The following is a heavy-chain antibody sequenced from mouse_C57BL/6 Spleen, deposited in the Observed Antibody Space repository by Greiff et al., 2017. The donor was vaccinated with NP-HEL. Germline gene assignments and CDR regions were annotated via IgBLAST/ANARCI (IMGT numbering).Heavy chain of an antibody. CDR2: IDPSDSYT. CDR1: GYTFTSYW. Sequence: VQLQQSGAELVMPGASVKLSCKASGYTFTSYWMHWVKQRPGQGLEWIGEIDPSDSYTNYNQKFKGKSTLTVDKSSSTAYMQLSSLTSEDSAVYYCARSVYYGNPFDYWGQGTTLTVSS. CDR3: ARSVYYGNPFDY. J-gene: IGHJ2*01. V-gene: IGHV1-69*01. D-gene: IGHD2-1*01.